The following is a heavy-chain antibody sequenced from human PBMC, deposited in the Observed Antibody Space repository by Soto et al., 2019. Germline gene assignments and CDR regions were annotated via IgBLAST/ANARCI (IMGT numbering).Heavy chain of an antibody. CDR3: ARDKTSGATPGDAFDI. V-gene: IGHV3-23*01. D-gene: IGHD3-3*01. CDR2: IRGSGGST. CDR1: GFTFTTYA. J-gene: IGHJ3*02. Sequence: PGGSLRLSCAASGFTFTTYAMSWVRQAPGKGLEWVSGIRGSGGSTYYVDSVKGRFTISRDNSKNTLYLQMNSLRAEDTAVYYCARDKTSGATPGDAFDIWGQGTMVTVS.